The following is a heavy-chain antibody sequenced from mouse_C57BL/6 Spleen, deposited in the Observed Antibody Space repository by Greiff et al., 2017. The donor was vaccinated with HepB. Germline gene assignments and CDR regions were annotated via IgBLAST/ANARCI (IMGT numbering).Heavy chain of an antibody. Sequence: QVQLQQSGPELVKPGASVKISCKASGYAFSSSWMNWVKQRPGKGLEWIGRIYPGDGDTNYNGKFKGKATLTADKSSSTAYMQLSSLTSEDSAVYVCAREDYYGSSPAWFADWGQGTLVTVSA. CDR2: IYPGDGDT. CDR3: AREDYYGSSPAWFAD. V-gene: IGHV1-82*01. D-gene: IGHD1-1*01. CDR1: GYAFSSSW. J-gene: IGHJ3*01.